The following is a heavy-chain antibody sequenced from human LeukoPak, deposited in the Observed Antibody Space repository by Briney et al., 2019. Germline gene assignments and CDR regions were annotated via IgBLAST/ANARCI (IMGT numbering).Heavy chain of an antibody. D-gene: IGHD2-15*01. Sequence: GGSLRLSCAASGFTFSSYAMSWVRQAPGKGLEWVSAISGSGGSTYYADSVKGRFTISRDNSKNTLYLQMNSLRAEDTAVYYCASCVVAATANWFDPWGQGTLVTVSS. V-gene: IGHV3-23*01. CDR1: GFTFSSYA. CDR2: ISGSGGST. CDR3: ASCVVAATANWFDP. J-gene: IGHJ5*02.